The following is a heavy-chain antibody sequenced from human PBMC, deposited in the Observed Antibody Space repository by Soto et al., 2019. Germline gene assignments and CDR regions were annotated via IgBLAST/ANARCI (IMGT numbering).Heavy chain of an antibody. Sequence: GGSLRLSCVASGFTFNTYWMSWVRQAPGKGLEWVAYIKEDGSDKYYVDSVKGRFTISRDNAKNLLYLQMNSLGAGDTAMYYCARFTRGSSGDYWGQGTLVTVSS. V-gene: IGHV3-7*01. CDR3: ARFTRGSSGDY. CDR1: GFTFNTYW. D-gene: IGHD6-25*01. J-gene: IGHJ4*02. CDR2: IKEDGSDK.